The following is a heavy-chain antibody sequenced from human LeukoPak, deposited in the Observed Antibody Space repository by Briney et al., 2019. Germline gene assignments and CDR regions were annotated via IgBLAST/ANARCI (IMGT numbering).Heavy chain of an antibody. CDR2: ISYDGSNK. V-gene: IGHV3-30-3*01. CDR3: ARANRLRASLDY. J-gene: IGHJ4*02. CDR1: GFTFSSYA. D-gene: IGHD4-17*01. Sequence: GRSLRLSCAASGFTFSSYAMHWVRQAPGKGLEWVAVISYDGSNKYYADSVKGRFTISRDNSKNTLYLQMNSLRAEDTAVNYCARANRLRASLDYWGQGTLVTVSS.